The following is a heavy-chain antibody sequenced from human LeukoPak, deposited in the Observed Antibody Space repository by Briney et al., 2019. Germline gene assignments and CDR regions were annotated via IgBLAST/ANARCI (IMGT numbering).Heavy chain of an antibody. CDR1: GFTVSSNY. V-gene: IGHV3-66*01. D-gene: IGHD3-22*01. CDR2: IYSGGST. J-gene: IGHJ4*02. Sequence: GGSLRLSCAASGFTVSSNYMSWVRQAPGKGLEWVSVIYSGGSTYYADSVKGRFTISRDNSKNTLYLQMNSLRAEDTAVYYCARDEGGYASLNDYWGQGTLVTVSS. CDR3: ARDEGGYASLNDY.